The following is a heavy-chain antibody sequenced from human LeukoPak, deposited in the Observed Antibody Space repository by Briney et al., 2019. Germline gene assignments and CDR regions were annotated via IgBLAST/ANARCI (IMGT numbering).Heavy chain of an antibody. V-gene: IGHV4-61*02. Sequence: PSETLSLTCTVSGGSISSGSYYWSWIRQPAGKGLEWIGRIYTSGSTNYHPSLKSRVTISVDTSKNQFSPKLSSVTAADTAVYYCARMGFTIFGALWGQGTLVTVSS. CDR2: IYTSGST. D-gene: IGHD3-3*01. J-gene: IGHJ4*02. CDR1: GGSISSGSYY. CDR3: ARMGFTIFGAL.